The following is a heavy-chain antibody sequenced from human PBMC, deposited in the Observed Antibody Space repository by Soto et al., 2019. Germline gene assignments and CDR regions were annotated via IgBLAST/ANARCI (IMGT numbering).Heavy chain of an antibody. CDR2: IDPSGSYT. V-gene: IGHV5-10-1*01. J-gene: IGHJ4*01. CDR1: GYIFTNYW. D-gene: IGHD5-18*01. Sequence: LGESLKISCKGSGYIFTNYWISWVRQVPGKGLDWMGRIDPSGSYTSYSPSFQGHVTISVDKSINTAYLQWRSLKTSDTAMYYCARLADSYGEDYWGQGTLVTVSS. CDR3: ARLADSYGEDY.